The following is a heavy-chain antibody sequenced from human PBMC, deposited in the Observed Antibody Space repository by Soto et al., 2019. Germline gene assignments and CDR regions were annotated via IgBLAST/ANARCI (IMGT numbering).Heavy chain of an antibody. CDR2: VTGDGAST. D-gene: IGHD2-15*01. CDR1: GFIFSDYA. Sequence: EVQLLESGGGEAQPAGSLRLSCAASGFIFSDYAMSWVRQAPGKGLEWVAGVTGDGASTFYTDSVKGRFLISRDNSKNTRFLLMDSLIAEDSALYYCAKDCCRVEHCYGNIFDSWGQVTLVTVSS. J-gene: IGHJ4*02. V-gene: IGHV3-23*01. CDR3: AKDCCRVEHCYGNIFDS.